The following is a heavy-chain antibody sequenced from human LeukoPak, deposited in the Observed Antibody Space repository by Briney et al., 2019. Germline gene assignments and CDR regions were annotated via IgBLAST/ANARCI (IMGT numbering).Heavy chain of an antibody. Sequence: GGSLRLSCAASGFTFSSYGMHWVRQATGKGLEWVAVIWYDGSNKYYADSVKGRFTISRDNSKNTLYLQMNSLRAEDTAVYYCAREAAAGTTSFDYWGQGTLVTVSS. CDR3: AREAAAGTTSFDY. V-gene: IGHV3-33*01. CDR2: IWYDGSNK. CDR1: GFTFSSYG. J-gene: IGHJ4*02. D-gene: IGHD6-13*01.